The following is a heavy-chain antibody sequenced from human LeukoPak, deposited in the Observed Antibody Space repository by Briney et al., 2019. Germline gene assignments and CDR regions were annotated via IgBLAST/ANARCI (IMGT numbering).Heavy chain of an antibody. CDR3: AKEREGQGFYYDSSGYDNDY. D-gene: IGHD3-22*01. Sequence: GGSLRLSCAASGFTFGTYAMSWVRQAPGKGLEWVSDISGSGGSTYYADSVKGRFTISRDNSKNTLYLQMNSLRAEDTAVYYCAKEREGQGFYYDSSGYDNDYWGQGTLVTVSS. CDR1: GFTFGTYA. J-gene: IGHJ4*02. V-gene: IGHV3-23*01. CDR2: ISGSGGST.